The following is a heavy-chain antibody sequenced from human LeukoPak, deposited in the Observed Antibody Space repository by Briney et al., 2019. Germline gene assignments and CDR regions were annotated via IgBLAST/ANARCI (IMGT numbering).Heavy chain of an antibody. D-gene: IGHD1-26*01. CDR2: ISAYNGNT. CDR3: ARDRGGSHATPLFDY. J-gene: IGHJ4*02. CDR1: GYTFTGYG. V-gene: IGHV1-18*01. Sequence: ASVKVSCKASGYTFTGYGISWVRQAPGQGLEWMGWISAYNGNTNYAQKLQGRVTMTTDTSTSTAYMELRSLRSDDTAVYYCARDRGGSHATPLFDYWGQGTLVTVSS.